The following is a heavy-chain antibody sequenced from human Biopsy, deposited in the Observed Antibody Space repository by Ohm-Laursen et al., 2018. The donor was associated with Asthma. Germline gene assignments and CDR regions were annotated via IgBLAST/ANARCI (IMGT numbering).Heavy chain of an antibody. Sequence: LSLTCAVSGFTFSSYSMNWVRQAPGKGLEWVSYISSSSSTIYYADSVKGRFTISRDNAKNSLYLQMNSLRDEDTAVYYCARPRWGPYGYWGQGTLVTVSS. D-gene: IGHD4-17*01. CDR3: ARPRWGPYGY. CDR1: GFTFSSYS. CDR2: ISSSSSTI. V-gene: IGHV3-48*02. J-gene: IGHJ4*02.